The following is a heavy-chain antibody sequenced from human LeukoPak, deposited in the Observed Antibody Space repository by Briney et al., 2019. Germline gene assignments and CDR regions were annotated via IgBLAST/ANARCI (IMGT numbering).Heavy chain of an antibody. CDR3: AREYYDSSGYYLFDC. J-gene: IGHJ4*02. Sequence: SETLSLTCTVSGGSISSSSYYWGWIRQPPGKGLEWIGSIYYSGSTYYNPSLKSRVTISVDTSKNQFSLKLSSVTAADTAVYYCAREYYDSSGYYLFDCWGQGTLVTVSS. V-gene: IGHV4-39*07. CDR2: IYYSGST. CDR1: GGSISSSSYY. D-gene: IGHD3-22*01.